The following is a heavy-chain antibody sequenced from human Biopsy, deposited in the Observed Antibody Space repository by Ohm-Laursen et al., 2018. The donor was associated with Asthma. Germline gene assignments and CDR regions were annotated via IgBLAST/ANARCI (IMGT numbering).Heavy chain of an antibody. Sequence: GSSVKVSCKASGYSFTDYYMNWVRQAPGQGLEWLGRINTYSGGTNYAQKFEGRVTMTADTSINTAYMELKGLRTDDTAVYYCAREYLQVQLLLWFEPRGQGTLVTVSS. CDR3: AREYLQVQLLLWFEP. CDR2: INTYSGGT. V-gene: IGHV1-2*06. J-gene: IGHJ5*02. CDR1: GYSFTDYY. D-gene: IGHD2-2*01.